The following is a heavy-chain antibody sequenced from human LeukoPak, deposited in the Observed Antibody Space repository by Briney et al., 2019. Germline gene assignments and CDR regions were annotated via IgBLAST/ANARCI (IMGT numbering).Heavy chain of an antibody. D-gene: IGHD3-10*01. CDR3: AGVPLVRGVTNFDY. CDR1: GGSISSYY. J-gene: IGHJ4*02. Sequence: SETLSLTCTVSGGSISSYYWSWIRQPPGKGLEWIGYIYYSGSTNYNPSLKSRVTISVDRSKNQFSLKLSSVTAADTAVYYCAGVPLVRGVTNFDYWGQGTLVTVSS. CDR2: IYYSGST. V-gene: IGHV4-59*01.